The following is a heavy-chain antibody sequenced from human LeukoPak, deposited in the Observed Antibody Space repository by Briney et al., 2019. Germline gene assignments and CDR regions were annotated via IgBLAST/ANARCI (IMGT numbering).Heavy chain of an antibody. D-gene: IGHD2-21*02. V-gene: IGHV1-2*02. J-gene: IGHJ5*02. CDR1: GYTYTRYQ. CDR2: SKPSNGDT. Sequence: GSVTDSCKASGYTYTRYQRYWLRQAPGKGLEWVGSSKPSNGDTLYEQKVRGRVTMTRDKSISSAYMELSSLRSDDAAVYYCARKSAGFQTACGQGTLVTVSS. CDR3: ARKSAGFQTA.